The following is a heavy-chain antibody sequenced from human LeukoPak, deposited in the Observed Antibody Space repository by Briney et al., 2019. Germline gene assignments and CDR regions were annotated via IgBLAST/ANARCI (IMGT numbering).Heavy chain of an antibody. J-gene: IGHJ6*02. V-gene: IGHV3-11*01. CDR3: AREMTVVVITTDDYYYYGMDV. CDR1: GFTFSDYY. D-gene: IGHD3-22*01. Sequence: GGSLRLSCAASGFTFSDYYMSWIRQAPGKGLEWVSYISSSGSTIYYADSVKGRFTISRDNAKNSLYLQMNSLRAEDTAVYYCAREMTVVVITTDDYYYYGMDVWGQGTTVTVSS. CDR2: ISSSGSTI.